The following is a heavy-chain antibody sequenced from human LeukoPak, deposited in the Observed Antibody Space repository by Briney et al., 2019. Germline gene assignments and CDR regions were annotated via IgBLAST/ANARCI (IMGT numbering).Heavy chain of an antibody. CDR3: ARDDRGMTHNFDY. Sequence: PGGSLRLSCAASGFTFSNFWMSWVRQAPGKGLEWVANINQDGSEKNYVDSVKGRFTISRDSAKNSLYPQMNSLRAEDTAVYYCARDDRGMTHNFDYWGQGTLVTVSS. D-gene: IGHD3-22*01. CDR2: INQDGSEK. J-gene: IGHJ4*02. V-gene: IGHV3-7*01. CDR1: GFTFSNFW.